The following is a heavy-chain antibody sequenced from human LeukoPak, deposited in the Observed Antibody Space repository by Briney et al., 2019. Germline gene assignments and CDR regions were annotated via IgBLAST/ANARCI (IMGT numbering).Heavy chain of an antibody. Sequence: SETLSLTCTVSGGSVRSSSYYWGWIRQPPGKGLEWIGSIYYSGSTYYNASLKSRGTISVDTSKNQFSLKLNSVTAADTAVYFCARQVVAVAGTGYFDYWGQGTLVTVSS. CDR2: IYYSGST. D-gene: IGHD6-19*01. V-gene: IGHV4-39*01. J-gene: IGHJ4*02. CDR3: ARQVVAVAGTGYFDY. CDR1: GGSVRSSSYY.